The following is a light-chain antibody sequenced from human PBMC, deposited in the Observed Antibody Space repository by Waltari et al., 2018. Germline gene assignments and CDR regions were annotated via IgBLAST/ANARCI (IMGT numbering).Light chain of an antibody. CDR3: GTWDSSLSGAV. CDR2: ENT. CDR1: SSNIGNNY. V-gene: IGLV1-51*02. Sequence: SVLTQPPSVSAAPGQRVTISCPGGSSNIGNNYVSWYRQFPGTAPKLLIDENTERPSGIPGRFSGSKSGTSATLDITGLQAGDEADYYCGTWDSSLSGAVFGGGTHLTVL. J-gene: IGLJ7*01.